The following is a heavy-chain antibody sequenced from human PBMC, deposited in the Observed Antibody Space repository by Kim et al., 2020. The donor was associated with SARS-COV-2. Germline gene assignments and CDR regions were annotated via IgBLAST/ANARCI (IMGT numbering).Heavy chain of an antibody. CDR3: ARDIVKAAEPRGMDV. D-gene: IGHD3-16*02. Sequence: SLKGRVTISVDTSKNQFSLKLSSVTAADTAVYYCARDIVKAAEPRGMDVWGQGTTVTVSS. J-gene: IGHJ6*02. V-gene: IGHV4-31*02.